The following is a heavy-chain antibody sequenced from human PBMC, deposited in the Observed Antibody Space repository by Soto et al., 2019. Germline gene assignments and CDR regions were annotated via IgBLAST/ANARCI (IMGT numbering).Heavy chain of an antibody. V-gene: IGHV3-48*01. J-gene: IGHJ3*02. CDR1: GFTFSSYS. Sequence: PGVSLGLSFAASGFTFSSYSMNWVRQAPGKGLEWVSYISSSSSPIYYADPAKGRFTISRDSAKNTLYLQMNSLRAEDTAVYYCAAVRYFDWLQPDDASDIWGQGTMVTVSS. CDR3: AAVRYFDWLQPDDASDI. D-gene: IGHD3-9*01. CDR2: ISSSSSPI.